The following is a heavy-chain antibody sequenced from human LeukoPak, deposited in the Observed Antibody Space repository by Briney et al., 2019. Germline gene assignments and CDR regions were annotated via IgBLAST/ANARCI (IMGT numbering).Heavy chain of an antibody. CDR3: ATSIVVVPAAAAAGPPDAFDI. D-gene: IGHD2-2*01. Sequence: GASVKVTCKASGGTFSSYAISWVRQAPGQGLEWMGGIIPIFGTANYAQKFQGRVTITTDESTSTAYMELSSLRSEDTAVYYCATSIVVVPAAAAAGPPDAFDIWGQGTMVTVSS. J-gene: IGHJ3*02. CDR1: GGTFSSYA. V-gene: IGHV1-69*05. CDR2: IIPIFGTA.